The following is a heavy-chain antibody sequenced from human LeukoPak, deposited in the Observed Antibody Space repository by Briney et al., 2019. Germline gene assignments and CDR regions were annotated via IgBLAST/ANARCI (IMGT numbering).Heavy chain of an antibody. J-gene: IGHJ4*02. CDR1: GGSISSYY. CDR2: SHTRGST. Sequence: SETLSLTCTVSGGSISSYYWSWIWQPPGKGLELIGYSHTRGSTNYNPSLKSRVTISVDTSNNQFSLKLSSVPAADTAVYYCAGNSGWYVYNYWGQGTLVSVSS. D-gene: IGHD6-19*01. CDR3: AGNSGWYVYNY. V-gene: IGHV4-4*09.